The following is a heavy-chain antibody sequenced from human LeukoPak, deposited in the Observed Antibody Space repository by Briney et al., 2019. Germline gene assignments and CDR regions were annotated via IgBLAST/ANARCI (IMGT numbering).Heavy chain of an antibody. Sequence: SETLSLTCTVSGASISTYYWSWIRQPPGKGLEWIGYIYYSGTTNYNPSLKSRVTISVDTSKNQFSLKLTSVTAADTAVYYCAGAYSGTLPAKDWGQGTLVTVSS. CDR3: AGAYSGTLPAKD. D-gene: IGHD1-26*01. V-gene: IGHV4-59*01. CDR1: GASISTYY. CDR2: IYYSGTT. J-gene: IGHJ4*02.